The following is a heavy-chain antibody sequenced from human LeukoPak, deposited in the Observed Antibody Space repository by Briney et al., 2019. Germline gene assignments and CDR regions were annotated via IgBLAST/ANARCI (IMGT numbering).Heavy chain of an antibody. CDR1: GGSFSGYY. Sequence: PSETLSLTCAVYGGSFSGYYWSWIRQPPGKGLEWIGEINHSGSTNYNPSLKSRVTMSVDTSKNQFSLKLSSVTAADTAVYYCAGTRLRTASGLFDYWGQGTLVTVSS. J-gene: IGHJ4*02. CDR3: AGTRLRTASGLFDY. V-gene: IGHV4-34*01. CDR2: INHSGST. D-gene: IGHD1/OR15-1a*01.